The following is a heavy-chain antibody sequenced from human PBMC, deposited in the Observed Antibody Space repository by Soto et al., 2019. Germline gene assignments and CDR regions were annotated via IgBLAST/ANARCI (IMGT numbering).Heavy chain of an antibody. V-gene: IGHV3-21*01. Sequence: GGSLRLSCAASGFTFSSYIMNWVRQAPGKGLEWVSSISSSSSYIYYADSVKGRFTISRDNAKNSLYLQMSSLRAEDTAVYYCARGPSYGDPSNWFDPWGQGTLVTVSS. D-gene: IGHD4-17*01. CDR1: GFTFSSYI. J-gene: IGHJ5*02. CDR2: ISSSSSYI. CDR3: ARGPSYGDPSNWFDP.